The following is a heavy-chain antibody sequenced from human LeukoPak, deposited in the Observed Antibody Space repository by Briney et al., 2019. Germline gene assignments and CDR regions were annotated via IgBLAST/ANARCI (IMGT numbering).Heavy chain of an antibody. CDR1: GFTFGDYA. CDR3: TRYYDILTGYYTDY. V-gene: IGHV3-49*04. J-gene: IGHJ4*02. D-gene: IGHD3-9*01. Sequence: GGSLRLSCTASGFTFGDYAMSWVRQAPGKGLEWVGFIRSKAYGGTTEYAASVKGRFTISRDDSKSIAHLQMNSLTTEDTAVYYCTRYYDILTGYYTDYWGQGTLVTVSS. CDR2: IRSKAYGGTT.